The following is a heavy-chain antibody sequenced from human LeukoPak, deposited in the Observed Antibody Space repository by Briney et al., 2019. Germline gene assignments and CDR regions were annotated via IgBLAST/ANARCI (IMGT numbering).Heavy chain of an antibody. J-gene: IGHJ4*02. Sequence: GASVKVSCKASGYTFTSYDINWVRQATGQGLEWMGGIIPIFGTANYAQKFQGRVTITADESTSTAYMELSSLRSEDTAVYYCARLSQYYYDSSGYPNFDYWGQGTLVTVSS. CDR1: GYTFTSYD. V-gene: IGHV1-69*13. CDR3: ARLSQYYYDSSGYPNFDY. D-gene: IGHD3-22*01. CDR2: IIPIFGTA.